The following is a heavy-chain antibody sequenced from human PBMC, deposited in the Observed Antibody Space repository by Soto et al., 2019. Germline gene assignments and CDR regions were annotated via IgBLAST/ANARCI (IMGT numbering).Heavy chain of an antibody. CDR3: ARDKRDLRFLEWSYYFDY. V-gene: IGHV3-30-3*01. D-gene: IGHD3-3*01. Sequence: GTLRLSCAPSGFTFSNYAMHWVRQAPGKGLEWVAVISYDGSNKYYADSVKGRFTISRDNSKNTLYLQMNSLRAEDTAVYYCARDKRDLRFLEWSYYFDYWGQGTLVTVSS. J-gene: IGHJ4*02. CDR1: GFTFSNYA. CDR2: ISYDGSNK.